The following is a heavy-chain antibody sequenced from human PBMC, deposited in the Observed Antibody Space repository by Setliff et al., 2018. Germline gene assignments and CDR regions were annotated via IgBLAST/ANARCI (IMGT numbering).Heavy chain of an antibody. CDR1: GGSISSYY. Sequence: PSETLSLTCTVSGGSISSYYWSWIRQSPGKGLECIGYIYYSGSTNYNPSLKSRVTISVDTSNSQFSLKLSSVTAADTAIYYCARDASASDGRNAFDIWGQGTMVTVSS. D-gene: IGHD1-26*01. J-gene: IGHJ3*02. CDR3: ARDASASDGRNAFDI. V-gene: IGHV4-59*12. CDR2: IYYSGST.